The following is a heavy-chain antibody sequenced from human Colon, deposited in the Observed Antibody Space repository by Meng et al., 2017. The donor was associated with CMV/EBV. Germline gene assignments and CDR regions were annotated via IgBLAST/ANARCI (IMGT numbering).Heavy chain of an antibody. J-gene: IGHJ4*02. CDR3: ATLKWLNYFFEY. CDR2: ISRDGDDT. D-gene: IGHD5-24*01. V-gene: IGHV3-23*01. Sequence: SFVASGFSFTPYAMSWVRQAPGRGLEWVSSISRDGDDTYYAESVKGRFIVSRDNSKNTLYLQVNGLRAEDTAVYYCATLKWLNYFFEYWGQGTLVTVSS. CDR1: GFSFTPYA.